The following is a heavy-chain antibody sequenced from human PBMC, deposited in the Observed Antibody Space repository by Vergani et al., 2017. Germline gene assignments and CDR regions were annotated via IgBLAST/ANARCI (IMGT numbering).Heavy chain of an antibody. CDR3: ARDMSSSKNYYYMDV. Sequence: QVQLQESGPGLVKPSETLSLTCTVSGGSISSYYWSWIRQPPGKGLEWIGYIYYSGSTNYNPSHKSRVTISVDTSKNQFSLKLSSVTAADTAVYYCARDMSSSKNYYYMDVWGKGTTVTVSS. J-gene: IGHJ6*03. D-gene: IGHD2-2*01. CDR1: GGSISSYY. V-gene: IGHV4-59*01. CDR2: IYYSGST.